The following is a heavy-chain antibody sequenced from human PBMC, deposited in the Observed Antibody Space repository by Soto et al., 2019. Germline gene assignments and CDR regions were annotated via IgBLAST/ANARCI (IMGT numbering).Heavy chain of an antibody. J-gene: IGHJ6*02. CDR1: GFAFSYFW. CDR2: IYNDGSKT. CDR3: VRDGYPAWVYGVDV. Sequence: GGSLRLSCAASGFAFSYFWMHWVCQTPGKGPVWVSRIYNDGSKTAYADSVKGRFTISRDSASNPLYLQMNSLRAEDTAVYYCVRDGYPAWVYGVDVWGQGTTVTVSS. V-gene: IGHV3-74*01. D-gene: IGHD1-1*01.